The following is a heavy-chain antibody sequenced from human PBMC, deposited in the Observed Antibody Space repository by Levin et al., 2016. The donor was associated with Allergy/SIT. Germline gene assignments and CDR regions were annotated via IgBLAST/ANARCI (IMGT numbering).Heavy chain of an antibody. CDR2: ISLSGSYI. J-gene: IGHJ5*02. CDR3: ARASVTDDWFDP. CDR1: GFTFSTYS. D-gene: IGHD5/OR15-5a*01. Sequence: GESLKISCAASGFTFSTYSMNWVRQAPGKGLEWVSSISLSGSYIYYADSVKGRFTVSRDNAKNSLYLQINSLRAEDTAVYYCARASVTDDWFDPWGQGTLVTVSS. V-gene: IGHV3-21*06.